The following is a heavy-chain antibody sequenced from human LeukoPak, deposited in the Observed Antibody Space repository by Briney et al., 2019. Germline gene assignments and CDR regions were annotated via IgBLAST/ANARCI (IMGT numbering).Heavy chain of an antibody. D-gene: IGHD3-16*02. J-gene: IGHJ3*02. CDR2: INPNSGGT. CDR1: GYTFTGYY. CDR3: ARDGDYVWGSYRYQSSSAFDI. Sequence: ASVKVSCKASGYTFTGYYMHWVRQAPGQGLEWMGWINPNSGGTNYAQKFQGWVTMTRDTSISTAYMELSRLRSDDTAVYYCARDGDYVWGSYRYQSSSAFDIWGQGTMVTVSS. V-gene: IGHV1-2*04.